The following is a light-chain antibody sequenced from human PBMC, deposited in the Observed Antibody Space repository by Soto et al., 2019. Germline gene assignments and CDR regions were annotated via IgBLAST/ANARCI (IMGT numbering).Light chain of an antibody. Sequence: EMVMTQSPATLSVSPGERATLSCRASQSVSSNLAWYQQKPGQAPRLLIYGASTRATGIPARFSGSGSGTEFTLTISSLQSEDFAVYYCQLYRNWPTFGQGTKVDIK. V-gene: IGKV3-15*01. CDR2: GAS. CDR1: QSVSSN. CDR3: QLYRNWPT. J-gene: IGKJ1*01.